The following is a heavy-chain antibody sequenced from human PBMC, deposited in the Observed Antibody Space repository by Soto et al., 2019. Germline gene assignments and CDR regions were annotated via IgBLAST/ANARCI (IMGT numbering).Heavy chain of an antibody. V-gene: IGHV3-23*01. CDR3: AKGIPDTGGYYYYSMDV. J-gene: IGHJ6*02. D-gene: IGHD5-18*01. Sequence: PGGSLRLSCAASGFTFSSYAMGWVRQAPGKGLDWVSVISGSVDITYSADSVKGRFTISRDNSKSILYLQMNSLRGEDTAVYYCAKGIPDTGGYYYYSMDVWGQGTAVTVSS. CDR2: ISGSVDIT. CDR1: GFTFSSYA.